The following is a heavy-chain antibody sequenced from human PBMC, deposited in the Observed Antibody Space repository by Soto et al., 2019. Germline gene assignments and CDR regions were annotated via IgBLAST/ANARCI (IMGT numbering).Heavy chain of an antibody. J-gene: IGHJ4*02. CDR3: ARGYAIVATSFDY. Sequence: QVQLVQSGAEVKKPGSSVKVSCKASGGTFSSYAISWVRQAPGQGLEWMGGIIPIFGTANYAQKFQGRVTISGDESTSTAYMELSSRRSEDTALYYCARGYAIVATSFDYWGQGTLVTVSS. D-gene: IGHD5-12*01. CDR2: IIPIFGTA. CDR1: GGTFSSYA. V-gene: IGHV1-69*01.